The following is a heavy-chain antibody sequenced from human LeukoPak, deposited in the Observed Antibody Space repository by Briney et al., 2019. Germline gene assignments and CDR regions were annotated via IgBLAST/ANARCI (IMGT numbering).Heavy chain of an antibody. CDR3: ARHSLGSGPILDY. CDR2: IYYSGST. V-gene: IGHV4-59*08. CDR1: GGSISGYY. D-gene: IGHD3-10*02. Sequence: SETLSLTCAVSGGSISGYYWTWIRQPPGKGLEWIGYIYYSGSTNYNHSLKSRITISVDTSKNQFSLKLSSVTAADTAIYYCARHSLGSGPILDYWGQGTLVNVSS. J-gene: IGHJ4*02.